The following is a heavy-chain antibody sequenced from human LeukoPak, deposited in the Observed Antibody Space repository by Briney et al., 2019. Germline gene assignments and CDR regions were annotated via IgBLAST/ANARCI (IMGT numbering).Heavy chain of an antibody. CDR2: IKQDGSEK. J-gene: IGHJ3*02. D-gene: IGHD1-14*01. CDR3: ARSGYNDAFDI. V-gene: IGHV3-7*01. CDR1: EFTFSSYW. Sequence: PGGSLRLSCAASEFTFSSYWMSWVRQAPGKGLEWVANIKQDGSEKYYVDSVKGRFTISRDNAKNSLYLQMNSLRAEDTAVYYCARSGYNDAFDIWGQGTMVTVSS.